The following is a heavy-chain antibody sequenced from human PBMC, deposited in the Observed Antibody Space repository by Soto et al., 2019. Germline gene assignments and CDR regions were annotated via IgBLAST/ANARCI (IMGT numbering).Heavy chain of an antibody. CDR2: ISYDGSNK. Sequence: QVQLVESGGGVVQPGRSLRLSCAASGFTFSSYGMHWVRQAPGKGLEWVAVISYDGSNKYYADSVKGRFTISRDNSKNTLYLQMNSLRAEDMAVYYCAKGEGNTDYYFDYWGQGTLVTVSS. CDR3: AKGEGNTDYYFDY. CDR1: GFTFSSYG. D-gene: IGHD3-3*01. J-gene: IGHJ4*02. V-gene: IGHV3-30*18.